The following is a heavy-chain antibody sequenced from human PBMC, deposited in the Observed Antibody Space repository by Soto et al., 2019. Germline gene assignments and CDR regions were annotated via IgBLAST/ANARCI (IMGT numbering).Heavy chain of an antibody. CDR1: GGSFSGYY. J-gene: IGHJ6*02. CDR2: INHSGST. CDR3: ARSLYYYYGMDV. Sequence: SETLSLTCAVYGGSFSGYYWSWIRQPPGKGLEWIGEINHSGSTNYNPSLKSRVTISVDTSKNQFSLKLSSVTAADTAVYYCARSLYYYYGMDVWGQGTTVTVSS. V-gene: IGHV4-34*01.